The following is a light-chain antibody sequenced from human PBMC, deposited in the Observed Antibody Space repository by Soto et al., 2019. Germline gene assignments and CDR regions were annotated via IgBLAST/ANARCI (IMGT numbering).Light chain of an antibody. CDR3: QQYNSYSPLT. CDR2: KAS. CDR1: QSLSSW. Sequence: DIQMTQSPSTLSASVGDRVTITCRASQSLSSWLAWYQQKPGKAPKLLIYKASSLESGVPSRFSGSGSGTEFTLTISSLQPDDFATYYCQQYNSYSPLTFGGGTKVDIK. J-gene: IGKJ4*01. V-gene: IGKV1-5*03.